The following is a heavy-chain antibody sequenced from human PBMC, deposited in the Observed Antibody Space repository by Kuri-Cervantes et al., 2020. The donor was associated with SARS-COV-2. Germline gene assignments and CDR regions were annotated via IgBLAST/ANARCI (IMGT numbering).Heavy chain of an antibody. CDR2: ISSTSSTI. J-gene: IGHJ6*02. D-gene: IGHD2-2*01. V-gene: IGHV3-48*01. Sequence: GESLKISCAASGFTFGSYSMNWVRQAPGKGLQWVSYISSTSSTICYADSVKGRFTISRDNAKNSLHLQMNSLRAADTAVYYCARAVARGVPAALGLGLYYYYGMDVWGQGTTVTVSS. CDR3: ARAVARGVPAALGLGLYYYYGMDV. CDR1: GFTFGSYS.